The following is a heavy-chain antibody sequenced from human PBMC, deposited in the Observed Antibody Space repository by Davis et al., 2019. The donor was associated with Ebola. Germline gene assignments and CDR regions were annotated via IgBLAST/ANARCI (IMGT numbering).Heavy chain of an antibody. D-gene: IGHD4/OR15-4a*01. J-gene: IGHJ6*03. CDR3: APNYDSYYANV. Sequence: PGGSLRLSCAASGFTFSSYWMSWVRQAPGKGLEWVANIKQDGSEKYYVDSVKGRLTISRDNAKNSLYLHMDTLRAEDTALYYCAPNYDSYYANVWGKGTAVTVSS. CDR2: IKQDGSEK. CDR1: GFTFSSYW. V-gene: IGHV3-7*01.